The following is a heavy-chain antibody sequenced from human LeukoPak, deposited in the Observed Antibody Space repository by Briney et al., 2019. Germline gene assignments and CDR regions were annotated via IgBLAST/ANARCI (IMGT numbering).Heavy chain of an antibody. Sequence: ASVKVSCSVSGYTLTELSIHWMRQAPGKGLEWMGGFDPEDGETIYAQKFQGRVTMTEDTSTDTAYMELSSLRSEDTAVYYCAGTTHPNYYYMDVWGKGTTVTISS. D-gene: IGHD1-1*01. CDR2: FDPEDGET. J-gene: IGHJ6*03. V-gene: IGHV1-24*01. CDR3: AGTTHPNYYYMDV. CDR1: GYTLTELS.